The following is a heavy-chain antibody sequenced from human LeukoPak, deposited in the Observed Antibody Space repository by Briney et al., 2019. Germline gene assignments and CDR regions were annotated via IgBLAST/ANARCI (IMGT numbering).Heavy chain of an antibody. Sequence: PSETLSLTCTVSGGSISSSSYYWGWIRQPPGKGLEWIGSIYYSGSTYYNPSLKSRVTISVDTSKNQFSLKLSSVTAADTAVYYCASPSRYGSGSYPVLRGGGYYYGMDVWGQGTTVTVSS. D-gene: IGHD3-10*01. V-gene: IGHV4-39*01. CDR3: ASPSRYGSGSYPVLRGGGYYYGMDV. CDR1: GGSISSSSYY. CDR2: IYYSGST. J-gene: IGHJ6*02.